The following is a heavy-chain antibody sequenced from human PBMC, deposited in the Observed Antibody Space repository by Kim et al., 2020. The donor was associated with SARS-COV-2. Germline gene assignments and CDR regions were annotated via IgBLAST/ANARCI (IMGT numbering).Heavy chain of an antibody. CDR2: ISWNSGSI. CDR3: TKGTRWFDP. Sequence: GGSLRLSCAASGFTFDDYAMHWVRQAPGKGLEWVSGISWNSGSIGYADSVKGRFTISRDNAKNSLYLQMNSLRAEDTALYYCTKGTRWFDPWGQGTLVT. J-gene: IGHJ5*02. CDR1: GFTFDDYA. D-gene: IGHD2-2*01. V-gene: IGHV3-9*01.